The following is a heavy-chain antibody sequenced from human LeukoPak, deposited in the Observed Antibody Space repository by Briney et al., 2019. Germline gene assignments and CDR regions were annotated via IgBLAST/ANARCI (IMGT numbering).Heavy chain of an antibody. D-gene: IGHD1-26*01. Sequence: GGSLRLSCEASGFTFNKYGVSWVRQAPGKGLEWVSNISGSGGGTHYASSVKDRAAISRDNSKNTVYLQINGLRAEDTAVYFCVKWDENYYSMDVWGRGTTVTVSS. CDR3: VKWDENYYSMDV. V-gene: IGHV3-23*01. CDR1: GFTFNKYG. CDR2: ISGSGGGT. J-gene: IGHJ6*03.